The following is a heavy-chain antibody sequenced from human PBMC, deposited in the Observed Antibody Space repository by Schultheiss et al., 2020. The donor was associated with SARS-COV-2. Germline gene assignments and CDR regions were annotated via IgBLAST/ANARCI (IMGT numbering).Heavy chain of an antibody. J-gene: IGHJ1*01. CDR3: AAEDYSSGCYGQH. V-gene: IGHV1-8*03. D-gene: IGHD3-22*01. CDR2: MNPNSGNT. CDR1: GYTFTSYD. Sequence: ASVKVSRKASGYTFTSYDINWVRQATGQGLEWMGWMNPNSGNTGYAQKFQGRVTITRNTSISTAYMELSSLRSEDTAVYYCAAEDYSSGCYGQHWGQGTLVTVSS.